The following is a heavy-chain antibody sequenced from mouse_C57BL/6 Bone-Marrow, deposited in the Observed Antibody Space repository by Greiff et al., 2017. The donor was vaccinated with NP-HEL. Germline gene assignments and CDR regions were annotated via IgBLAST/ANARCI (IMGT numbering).Heavy chain of an antibody. D-gene: IGHD1-1*01. CDR3: ARYYYGSWDWYFDV. Sequence: VQLQQSGADLVKPGASVKLSCKASGYTFTSYWMHWVKQRPGRGLEWIGRIDPNSGGTKFNEKFKTKATLTADKTSSTAYMQLSSLTSEDSAVYYCARYYYGSWDWYFDVWGTGTTVTVSS. CDR1: GYTFTSYW. CDR2: IDPNSGGT. J-gene: IGHJ1*03. V-gene: IGHV1-72*01.